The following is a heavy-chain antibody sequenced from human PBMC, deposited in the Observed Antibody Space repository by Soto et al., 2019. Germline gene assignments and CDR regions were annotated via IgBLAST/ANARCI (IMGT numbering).Heavy chain of an antibody. D-gene: IGHD5-12*01. CDR1: GGTFSSYT. CDR2: IIPILGIA. Sequence: QVQLVQSGAEVKKPGSSVKVSCNASGGTFSSYTISWVRQAPGQGLEWMGRIIPILGIANYAQKFQRRVKITADKSTSTDYMELSSLRSEDTAVYYCAREEDNSGYVKFDYWGQGTLVTVSS. V-gene: IGHV1-69*08. CDR3: AREEDNSGYVKFDY. J-gene: IGHJ4*02.